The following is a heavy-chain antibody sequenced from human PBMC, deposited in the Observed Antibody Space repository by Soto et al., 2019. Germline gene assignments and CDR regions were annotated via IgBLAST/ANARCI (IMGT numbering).Heavy chain of an antibody. V-gene: IGHV3-74*01. J-gene: IGHJ4*02. CDR3: VRIRRWDGYNFGY. D-gene: IGHD5-12*01. CDR2: INTDGSTT. Sequence: EVQLVESGGVSVQPGGSLRLSCTASGFTLSNYWMHWVRQATGKGLVWVSRINTDGSTTTYADSVKGRFTISRDNAKNTLYLQMNSLRDEDTAVYYCVRIRRWDGYNFGYWGQGTLVTASS. CDR1: GFTLSNYW.